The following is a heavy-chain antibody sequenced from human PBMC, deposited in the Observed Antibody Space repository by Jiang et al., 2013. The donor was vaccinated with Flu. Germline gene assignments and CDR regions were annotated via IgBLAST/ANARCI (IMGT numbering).Heavy chain of an antibody. J-gene: IGHJ6*03. CDR1: GGTFSSYA. Sequence: QLVESGAEVKKPGSSVRVSCKASGGTFSSYAISWVRQAPGQGLEWMGGIIPILNTANYAQKFQGRVTITADKSTSTAYMELSSLRSEDTAVYYCATSPLLGSNGYYYYYMDVWGKGTTVTVSS. D-gene: IGHD3-22*01. CDR2: IIPILNTA. CDR3: ATSPLLGSNGYYYYYMDV. V-gene: IGHV1-69*06.